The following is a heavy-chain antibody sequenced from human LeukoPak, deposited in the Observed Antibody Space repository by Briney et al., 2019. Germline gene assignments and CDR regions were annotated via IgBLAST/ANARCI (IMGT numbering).Heavy chain of an antibody. CDR2: IYYSGST. CDR3: AREGTGLIDY. J-gene: IGHJ4*02. Sequence: SETLSLTCTVSGGSISSYYWSWIRQPPGKGLEWIGYIYYSGSTNYNPSLKSRATISVDTSKNQFPLKLSSVTAADTAVYYCAREGTGLIDYWGQGTLVTVSS. V-gene: IGHV4-59*01. D-gene: IGHD2-8*01. CDR1: GGSISSYY.